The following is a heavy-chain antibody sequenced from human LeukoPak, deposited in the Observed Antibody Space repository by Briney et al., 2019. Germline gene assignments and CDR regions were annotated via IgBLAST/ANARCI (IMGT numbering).Heavy chain of an antibody. CDR1: GYTFTSYD. Sequence: ASVKVSCKASGYTFTSYDINWVRQATGQGLEWMGWMNPNSGNTGYAQKFQGRVTMTRSPSISTAYMELSSLRSEDTAVYYCARTSPQGYCSGGSCSGSDYWGQGTLVTVSS. J-gene: IGHJ4*02. CDR3: ARTSPQGYCSGGSCSGSDY. CDR2: MNPNSGNT. V-gene: IGHV1-8*01. D-gene: IGHD2-15*01.